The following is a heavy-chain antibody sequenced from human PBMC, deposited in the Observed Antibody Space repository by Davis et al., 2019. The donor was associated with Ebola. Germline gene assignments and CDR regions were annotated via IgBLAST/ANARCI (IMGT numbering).Heavy chain of an antibody. D-gene: IGHD6-6*01. Sequence: GGSLRLSCAASGFIFRSYVMNWVRQAPGKGLEWVSSISSSSSYIYYADSVKGRFTISRDNAKNSLYLQMNSLRAEDTAVYYCARVGEYTRAFDIWGQGTMVTVSS. J-gene: IGHJ3*02. CDR2: ISSSSSYI. CDR1: GFIFRSYV. V-gene: IGHV3-21*01. CDR3: ARVGEYTRAFDI.